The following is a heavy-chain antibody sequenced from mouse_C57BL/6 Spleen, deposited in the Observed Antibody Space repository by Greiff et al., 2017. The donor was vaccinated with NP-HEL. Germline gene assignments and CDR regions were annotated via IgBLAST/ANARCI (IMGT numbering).Heavy chain of an antibody. Sequence: QVQLQQPGAELVRPGTSVKLSCKASGYTFTSYWMHWVKQRPGQGLEWIGVIDPSDSYTNYHQNVKGKATLTVDTSSSTAYMQLSSLTSEDSAVYYCARIMDGPTVAYWGKGTLVTVSA. V-gene: IGHV1-59*01. J-gene: IGHJ3*01. CDR2: IDPSDSYT. CDR3: ARIMDGPTVAY. D-gene: IGHD2-3*01. CDR1: GYTFTSYW.